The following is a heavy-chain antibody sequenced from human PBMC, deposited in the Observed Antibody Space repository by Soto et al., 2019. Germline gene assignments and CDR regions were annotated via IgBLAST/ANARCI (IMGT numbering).Heavy chain of an antibody. CDR1: GFTFSNYA. V-gene: IGHV3-23*01. Sequence: PGGSLRLSCAASGFTFSNYAMTWVRQAPGKGLDWVSGISAGGTTYYADSAKGRFTISRDNSKNTLYLQMNSLRAEDTALYYCAKDPLTRGWFDPWGQGTLVTVSS. J-gene: IGHJ5*02. CDR2: ISAGGTT. CDR3: AKDPLTRGWFDP.